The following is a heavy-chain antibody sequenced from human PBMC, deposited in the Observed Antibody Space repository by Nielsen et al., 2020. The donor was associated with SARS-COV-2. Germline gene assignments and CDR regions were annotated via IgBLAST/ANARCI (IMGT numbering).Heavy chain of an antibody. CDR2: ISSSSSSYI. CDR3: AKPYYDYVWGSYRPHDYFDY. J-gene: IGHJ4*02. V-gene: IGHV3-21*01. Sequence: WIRQPPGKGLEWVSSISSSSSSYIYYADSVKGRFTISRDNSKNTLYLQMNSLRAEDTAVYYCAKPYYDYVWGSYRPHDYFDYWGQGTLVTVSS. D-gene: IGHD3-16*02.